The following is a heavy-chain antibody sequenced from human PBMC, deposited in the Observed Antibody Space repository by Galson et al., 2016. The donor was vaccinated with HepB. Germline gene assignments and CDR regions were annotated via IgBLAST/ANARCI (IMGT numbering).Heavy chain of an antibody. V-gene: IGHV4-31*03. J-gene: IGHJ5*02. CDR2: ISYSGST. D-gene: IGHD1-14*01. CDR3: ARDVPPGWFDP. CDR1: GGSISSGSYY. Sequence: TLSLTCTVSGGSISSGSYYWSWIRQHPGKGLEWIGYISYSGSTYYNPSLKSRVTISVDTSENQFSLKLRSVTAADTAIYYCARDVPPGWFDPWGQGILVTVSS.